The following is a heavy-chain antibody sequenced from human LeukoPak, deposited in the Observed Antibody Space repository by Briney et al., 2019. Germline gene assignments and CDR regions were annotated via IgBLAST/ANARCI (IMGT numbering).Heavy chain of an antibody. D-gene: IGHD6-19*01. CDR1: GSTFRNYW. CDR2: IKQDGIDK. V-gene: IGHV3-7*03. CDR3: ARRSGIAVAGAFDY. J-gene: IGHJ4*02. Sequence: GGSLRLSCAASGSTFRNYWMSWVRQAPGKGLEWVGNIKQDGIDKYYADSVKGRFTISRDNAKNVLYLQMNGVTSEDTAVYYCARRSGIAVAGAFDYWGQGTLVTVSS.